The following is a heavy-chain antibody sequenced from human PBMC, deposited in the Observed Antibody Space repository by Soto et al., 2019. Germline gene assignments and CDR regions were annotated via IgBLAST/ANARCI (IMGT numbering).Heavy chain of an antibody. D-gene: IGHD6-13*01. Sequence: SETLSLTCSVSGGSISSGYYYWSWIRQPPGKGLGWIGYIYYSGSTNYNPSLKSRVTISVDTSKNQFSLKLSSVTAADTAVYYCARVHCWYSSSWYICDWFDPWGQGTLVTVSS. CDR3: ARVHCWYSSSWYICDWFDP. CDR2: IYYSGST. J-gene: IGHJ5*02. V-gene: IGHV4-61*01. CDR1: GGSISSGYYY.